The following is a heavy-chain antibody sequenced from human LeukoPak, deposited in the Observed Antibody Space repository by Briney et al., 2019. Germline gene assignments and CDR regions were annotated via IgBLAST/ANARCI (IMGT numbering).Heavy chain of an antibody. CDR1: GFTFVDYG. Sequence: PGGALRLSCAASGFTFVDYGMSWVRQAPGKGLEWVPGFNWNGGSTRYVDSVKGRFPISRDNAKSSLYVQLNSLIADDKALYYWARIRGSGSVDYWGQGTLVTVSS. J-gene: IGHJ4*02. CDR2: FNWNGGST. V-gene: IGHV3-20*04. CDR3: ARIRGSGSVDY. D-gene: IGHD3-10*01.